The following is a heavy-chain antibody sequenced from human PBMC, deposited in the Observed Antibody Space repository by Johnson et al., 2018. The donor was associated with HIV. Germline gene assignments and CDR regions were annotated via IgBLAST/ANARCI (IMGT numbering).Heavy chain of an antibody. Sequence: QVQLVESGGGLIQPGGSLRLSCAASGFTVCSNYMSWVRQAPGKGLEWVAVISYDGKNKYFGDSVKGRLTISRDNSKNTLYLQMNSLRAEDTAVYYCAKDLQRWAPSSAFDIWGQGTMVTVSP. V-gene: IGHV3-30*18. CDR3: AKDLQRWAPSSAFDI. CDR1: GFTVCSNY. CDR2: ISYDGKNK. J-gene: IGHJ3*02. D-gene: IGHD5-18*01.